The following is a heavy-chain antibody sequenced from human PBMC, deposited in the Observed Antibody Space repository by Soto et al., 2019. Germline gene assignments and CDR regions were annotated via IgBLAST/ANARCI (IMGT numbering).Heavy chain of an antibody. CDR3: ARGPAIAVAEIKYKKDFDY. V-gene: IGHV1-2*04. J-gene: IGHJ4*02. CDR2: INPNSGGT. CDR1: GYTFTGYY. D-gene: IGHD6-19*01. Sequence: ASVKVSCKASGYTFTGYYMHWVRQAPGQGLEWMGWINPNSGGTNYAQKFQGWVTMTRDTSISTAYMELSRLRSDDTAVYYCARGPAIAVAEIKYKKDFDYWGQGTRVNVS.